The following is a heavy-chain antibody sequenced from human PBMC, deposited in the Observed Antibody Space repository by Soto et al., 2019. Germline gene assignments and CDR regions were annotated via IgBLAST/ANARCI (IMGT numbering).Heavy chain of an antibody. Sequence: SVKVSCKASGGTFSSYAISWVRQAPGKGLEWMGGIIPIFGTANYAQKFQGRVTITADESTSTAYMELSSLRSEDTAVYYCAREGQLPVSPADDYYGMDVWGQGTTVTVSS. CDR2: IIPIFGTA. V-gene: IGHV1-69*13. J-gene: IGHJ6*02. CDR1: GGTFSSYA. D-gene: IGHD6-6*01. CDR3: AREGQLPVSPADDYYGMDV.